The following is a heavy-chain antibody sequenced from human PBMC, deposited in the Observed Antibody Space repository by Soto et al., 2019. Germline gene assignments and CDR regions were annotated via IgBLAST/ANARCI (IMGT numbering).Heavy chain of an antibody. CDR3: ARPREITLFGVALNDFNI. V-gene: IGHV5-10-1*01. Sequence: GESLKISCQGSGYIVSDYWINWVRQVPGKGLEWIGRIDPSDSYTNYSPSFQGHVTMSVDTSMTTAYLHWSSLKASDTAIYYCARPREITLFGVALNDFNIWGQGTMVTVSS. CDR2: IDPSDSYT. CDR1: GYIVSDYW. J-gene: IGHJ3*02. D-gene: IGHD3-3*01.